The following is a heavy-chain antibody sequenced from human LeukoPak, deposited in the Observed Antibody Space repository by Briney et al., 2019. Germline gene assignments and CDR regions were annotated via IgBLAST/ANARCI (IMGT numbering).Heavy chain of an antibody. D-gene: IGHD6-19*01. CDR1: GDSVSSNSAA. Sequence: SQTLSLTCAISGDSVSSNSAAWNWITQSPSRGLEWLGRTYYRSKWYNDYAVSVKSRITINPDTSKNQFSLQLNSATPEDTAVYYCARGVEQWLEYYFDYWGQGTLVTVSS. J-gene: IGHJ4*02. CDR2: TYYRSKWYN. CDR3: ARGVEQWLEYYFDY. V-gene: IGHV6-1*01.